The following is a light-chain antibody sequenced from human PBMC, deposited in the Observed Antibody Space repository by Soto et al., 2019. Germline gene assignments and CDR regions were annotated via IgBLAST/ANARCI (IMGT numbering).Light chain of an antibody. CDR2: NAS. J-gene: IGKJ2*01. Sequence: DIPMTQSPSTLSASVGDRVTITCRASQSINSWLAWYQQKPGKAPTLLIYNASSLRSGVPSRFSGSGSGTEFSLTISSLHPDDFATDYCQQYNSYPYTFGQGTKLEI. CDR3: QQYNSYPYT. CDR1: QSINSW. V-gene: IGKV1-5*03.